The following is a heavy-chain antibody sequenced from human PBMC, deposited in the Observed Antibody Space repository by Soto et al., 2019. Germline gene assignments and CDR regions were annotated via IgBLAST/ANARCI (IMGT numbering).Heavy chain of an antibody. D-gene: IGHD5-12*01. Sequence: PSSTXSLTGTFSGCSVISGRYYWSWIRQPPGKGLDWIGYIYYSGRTNYNPSLKSRVTISVDTSKNQFSLKLSSVTAADTAVYYSARDSGDAYHYTRLEYWGQGTLV. CDR3: ARDSGDAYHYTRLEY. J-gene: IGHJ4*02. CDR2: IYYSGRT. V-gene: IGHV4-61*01. CDR1: GCSVISGRYY.